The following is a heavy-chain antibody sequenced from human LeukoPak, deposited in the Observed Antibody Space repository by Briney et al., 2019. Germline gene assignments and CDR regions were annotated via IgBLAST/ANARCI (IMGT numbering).Heavy chain of an antibody. CDR3: AKDRLRFLEYYYYYMDV. J-gene: IGHJ6*03. Sequence: GRSLRLSCAASGFTFSSYGMHWVRQAPGKGLEWVAFIRYDGSNKYYADSVKGRFTISRDNSKNTLYLQMNSLRAEDTAVYYCAKDRLRFLEYYYYYMDVWGKGTTVTVSS. CDR2: IRYDGSNK. D-gene: IGHD3-3*01. V-gene: IGHV3-30*02. CDR1: GFTFSSYG.